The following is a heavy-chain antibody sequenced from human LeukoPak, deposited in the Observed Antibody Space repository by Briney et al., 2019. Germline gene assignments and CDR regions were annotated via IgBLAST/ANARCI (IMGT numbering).Heavy chain of an antibody. V-gene: IGHV3-23*01. CDR1: GFTFSTYS. J-gene: IGHJ4*02. D-gene: IGHD1-26*01. Sequence: GGSLRLSCAASGFTFSTYSMNWVRQAPGKGLEWVSAISGGGTTTSYVDSVKGRFTISRDNSKNTLYLQMNSLRAEDTAVYYCAKDLPELGATGNYFNYWGQGTLVTVSS. CDR3: AKDLPELGATGNYFNY. CDR2: ISGGGTTT.